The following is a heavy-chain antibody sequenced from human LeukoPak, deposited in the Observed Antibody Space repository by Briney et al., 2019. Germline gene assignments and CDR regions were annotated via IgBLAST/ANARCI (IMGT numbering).Heavy chain of an antibody. D-gene: IGHD1-26*01. J-gene: IGHJ4*02. Sequence: PGGSLRLSCAASGFTLRSYSMSWVRQAPGKGLEWVSVLYSDDTTYYADSVKGRFTISRDNSKNTLYLQMNNLRAEDTAVYYCARGGGYYAIDYWGQGTLVTVSS. CDR1: GFTLRSYS. CDR2: LYSDDTT. CDR3: ARGGGYYAIDY. V-gene: IGHV3-53*01.